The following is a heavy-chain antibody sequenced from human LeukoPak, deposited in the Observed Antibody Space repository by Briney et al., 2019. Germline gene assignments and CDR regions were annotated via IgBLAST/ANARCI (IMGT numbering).Heavy chain of an antibody. CDR1: GFTFSSYA. D-gene: IGHD1-20*01. Sequence: PGGSLRLSCAASGFTFSSYAVSWVRQAPGKGLEWVLGISASGGSSYYADSVKGRFTISRDNSKNTLYLQMDSLRAEDTAVYYCAKDRITGTPYYFDYWGQGTLVTVSS. CDR2: ISASGGSS. J-gene: IGHJ4*02. CDR3: AKDRITGTPYYFDY. V-gene: IGHV3-23*01.